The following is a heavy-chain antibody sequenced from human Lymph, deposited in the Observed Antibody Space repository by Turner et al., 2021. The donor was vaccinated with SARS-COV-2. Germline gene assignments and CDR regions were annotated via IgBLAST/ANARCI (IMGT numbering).Heavy chain of an antibody. CDR3: ARDIPTTADYFDY. Sequence: EVQLVESGGGLVKPGGSLSLSCPASGFTFSTYSMNWVRQAPGKGLGWISSISSSSSYIYYADSVKGRFTISRDDAKNSLYLQMNSLRAEDTAVYYCARDIPTTADYFDYWGQGTLVTVSS. V-gene: IGHV3-21*01. D-gene: IGHD4-17*01. J-gene: IGHJ4*02. CDR2: ISSSSSYI. CDR1: GFTFSTYS.